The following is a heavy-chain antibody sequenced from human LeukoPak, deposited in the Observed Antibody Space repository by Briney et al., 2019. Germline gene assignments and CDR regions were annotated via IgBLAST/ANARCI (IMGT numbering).Heavy chain of an antibody. CDR1: GYTFTGYY. Sequence: ASVKVSCKASGYTFTGYYMHWVRQAPGQGLEWMGWINPNSGGTNYAQKFQGRVTMTRDTSISTAYMELSRLRSDDTAVYYCARDSHYGDPRAGYYYYMDVWGKGTTVTIPS. CDR3: ARDSHYGDPRAGYYYYMDV. J-gene: IGHJ6*03. V-gene: IGHV1-2*02. D-gene: IGHD4-17*01. CDR2: INPNSGGT.